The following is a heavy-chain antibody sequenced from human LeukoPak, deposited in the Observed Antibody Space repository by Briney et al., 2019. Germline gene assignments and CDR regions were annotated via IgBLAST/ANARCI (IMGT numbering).Heavy chain of an antibody. V-gene: IGHV4-39*01. Sequence: PSETLSLTCTVSGGSISSSSYYWGWIRQPPGKGVEWIGSIYYSGSTYYNPSLESRVTKSVDTSKNQFSLKLSSVTAADTAVYYCARRLSSGWPNWGQGTLVTVSS. CDR2: IYYSGST. D-gene: IGHD6-19*01. CDR3: ARRLSSGWPN. J-gene: IGHJ4*02. CDR1: GGSISSSSYY.